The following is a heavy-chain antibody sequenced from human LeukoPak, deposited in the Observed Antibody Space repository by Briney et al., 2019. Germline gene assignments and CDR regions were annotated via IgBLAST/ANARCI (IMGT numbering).Heavy chain of an antibody. CDR1: GFTFSNYG. D-gene: IGHD2-15*01. CDR2: VSYEGKSQ. V-gene: IGHV3-30*18. CDR3: AKEGTAQISTWCDY. Sequence: PGGSLRLSCATSGFTFSNYGMHWVRQAPGKGLEWVAVVSYEGKSQYYADSVRGRFTISRDNSKNTLYLQMNSLRGEDAAVYYCAKEGTAQISTWCDYWGQGTLVTVSS. J-gene: IGHJ4*02.